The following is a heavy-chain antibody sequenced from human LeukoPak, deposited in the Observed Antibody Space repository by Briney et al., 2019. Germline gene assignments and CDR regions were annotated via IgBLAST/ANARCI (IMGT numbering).Heavy chain of an antibody. CDR1: GDSVSSISVA. CDR3: SLARSEYHYGMDV. CDR2: TYYRSKWYY. J-gene: IGHJ6*02. Sequence: SQTLSLTCAISGDSVSSISVAWNWIRQSPSRGLEWLGRTYYRSKWYYEYAVSVKSRINISPDTSRNQFSLQLTSVTPEDTAVYYCSLARSEYHYGMDVWGQGTTVTVS. V-gene: IGHV6-1*01.